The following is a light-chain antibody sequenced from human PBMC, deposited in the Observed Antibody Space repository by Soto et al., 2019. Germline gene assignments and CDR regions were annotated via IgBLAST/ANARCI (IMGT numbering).Light chain of an antibody. CDR2: GDS. CDR3: QSYDSSLSGVV. J-gene: IGLJ2*01. V-gene: IGLV1-40*01. CDR1: SSNIGAGYD. Sequence: QSVLTQPPSVSGAPGQTVTISCTGSSSNIGAGYDVHWYQQLPGKAPKLIIYGDSNRPSGVPDRFSGSKSGTSASLAITGLQAEDEADYYCQSYDSSLSGVVFGGGTKLTVL.